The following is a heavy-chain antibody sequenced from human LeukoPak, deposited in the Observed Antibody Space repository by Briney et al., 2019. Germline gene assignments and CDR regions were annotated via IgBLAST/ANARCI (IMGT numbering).Heavy chain of an antibody. D-gene: IGHD2-2*02. Sequence: PGGSLRLSCAASGFTFHDYAMHWVRQGPEKGLEWVSGTSWNGGVIGYADSVMGRFTVSRDNAKNSLFLQMNSLRPEDTALYYCTKSDCSSTSCHTSDYWGQGTLVTVSS. V-gene: IGHV3-9*01. CDR3: TKSDCSSTSCHTSDY. CDR1: GFTFHDYA. J-gene: IGHJ4*02. CDR2: TSWNGGVI.